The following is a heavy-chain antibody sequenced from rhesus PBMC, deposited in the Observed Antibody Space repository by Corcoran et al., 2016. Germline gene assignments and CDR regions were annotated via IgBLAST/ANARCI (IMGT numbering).Heavy chain of an antibody. CDR3: ARGVVPVDY. V-gene: IGHV4-127*01. CDR1: GYSITGGYG. Sequence: QVQLQESGPGLVKPSETLSLTCAVSGYSITGGYGWSWIRQPPGKGLEWIGYIGGRSGCTNYNPSLTSRVTLSKDTSKNQFSLKLTSVTAADTAVYYCARGVVPVDYWGQGVLVTVSS. D-gene: IGHD2-21*01. J-gene: IGHJ4*01. CDR2: IGGRSGCT.